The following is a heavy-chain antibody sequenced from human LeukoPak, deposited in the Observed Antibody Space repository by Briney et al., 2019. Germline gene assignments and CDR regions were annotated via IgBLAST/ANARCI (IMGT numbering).Heavy chain of an antibody. Sequence: TGGSLRLSCAASGFTFSSYGMSWVRQAPGKGLEGVSAISGSGGSAYYADSVKGRFTISRDNSKNTLYLQMNSLRAEDTAVYYCAKDALNYYDSSSDYWGQGTLVTVSS. D-gene: IGHD3-22*01. J-gene: IGHJ4*02. CDR1: GFTFSSYG. CDR3: AKDALNYYDSSSDY. V-gene: IGHV3-23*01. CDR2: ISGSGGSA.